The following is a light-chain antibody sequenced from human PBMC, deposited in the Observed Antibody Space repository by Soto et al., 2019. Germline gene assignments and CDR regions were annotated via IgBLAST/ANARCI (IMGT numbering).Light chain of an antibody. CDR1: QSISNF. CDR3: QLSYSFPAFT. CDR2: AAS. J-gene: IGKJ3*01. V-gene: IGKV1-39*01. Sequence: DIRMTQSPSSLSASVGDRVSITCRASQSISNFLNWYQQKPGKAPKLMIYAASNLHSGVPSRFSGSGSGTEFTLTITSLQPEDFATYYCQLSYSFPAFTFSSGTKVDVK.